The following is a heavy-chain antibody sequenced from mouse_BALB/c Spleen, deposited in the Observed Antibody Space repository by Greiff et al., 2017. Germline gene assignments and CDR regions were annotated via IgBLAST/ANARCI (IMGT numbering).Heavy chain of an antibody. V-gene: IGHV5-6-2*01. D-gene: IGHD1-1*01. CDR3: ARHSYYGSSYFDY. CDR2: INSNGGST. Sequence: EVKLMESGGGLVKLGGSLKLSCAASGFTFSSYYMSWVRQTPEKRLELVAAINSNGGSTYYPDTVKGRFTISRDNAKNTLYLQMSSLKSEDTALYYCARHSYYGSSYFDYWGQGTTLTVSS. J-gene: IGHJ2*01. CDR1: GFTFSSYY.